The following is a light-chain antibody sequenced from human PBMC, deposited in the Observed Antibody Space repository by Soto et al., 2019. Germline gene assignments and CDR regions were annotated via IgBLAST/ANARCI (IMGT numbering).Light chain of an antibody. CDR2: EGS. J-gene: IGLJ2*01. CDR1: SSDVGSYNL. Sequence: QSALTQPASVSGSPGQSITISCTGTSSDVGSYNLVSWYQQHPGKAPKLMIYEGSKRPSGVSNRFSGSKSGNTASLTISGLQAEDEADYYCSSYAGLATYVLFGGGTKVTVL. V-gene: IGLV2-23*01. CDR3: SSYAGLATYVL.